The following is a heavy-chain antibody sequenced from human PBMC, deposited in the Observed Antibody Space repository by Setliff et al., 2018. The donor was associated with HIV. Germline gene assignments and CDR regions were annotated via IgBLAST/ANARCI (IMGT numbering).Heavy chain of an antibody. D-gene: IGHD3-10*01. CDR3: AREFPAVVRGLPTFKFDY. CDR2: ITHSGTT. J-gene: IGHJ4*02. CDR1: GGSLSGSY. Sequence: TSETLSLTCAVNGGSLSGSYWSWIRQSPGQGLEWLGEITHSGTTNYNPSLKSRVTISIDTSKNQFSLKLTSVTAADTAVYYCAREFPAVVRGLPTFKFDYWGQGTQVTVSS. V-gene: IGHV4-34*01.